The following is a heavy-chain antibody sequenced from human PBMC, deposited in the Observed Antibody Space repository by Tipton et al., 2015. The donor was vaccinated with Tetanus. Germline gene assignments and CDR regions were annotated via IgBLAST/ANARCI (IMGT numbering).Heavy chain of an antibody. V-gene: IGHV3-33*08. D-gene: IGHD3-16*01. Sequence: SLRLSCTTSGFTFSSYSMNWFRQAPGKGLEWVAVIWYDGSNKYYADSVKGRFTISRDNSKNTLYLQMNSLRAEDTAVYYCARDRVGGAGKNCDYWGQGTLVTVSS. CDR2: IWYDGSNK. CDR1: GFTFSSYS. J-gene: IGHJ4*02. CDR3: ARDRVGGAGKNCDY.